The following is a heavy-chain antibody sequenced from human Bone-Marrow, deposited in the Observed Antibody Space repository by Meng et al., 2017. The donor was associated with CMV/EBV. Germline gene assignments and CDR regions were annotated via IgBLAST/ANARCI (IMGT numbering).Heavy chain of an antibody. CDR1: GFTVSSNY. CDR3: ARDPAPGTRGHD. Sequence: GGSLRLSCAASGFTVSSNYMSWVRQAPGKGLEWVSVIYSGGSTYYADSVKGRFTISRDNSKDTLYLQMNSLRAEDTAVYYCARDPAPGTRGHDWGQGTLVTVSS. V-gene: IGHV3-53*01. J-gene: IGHJ4*02. CDR2: IYSGGST. D-gene: IGHD1-1*01.